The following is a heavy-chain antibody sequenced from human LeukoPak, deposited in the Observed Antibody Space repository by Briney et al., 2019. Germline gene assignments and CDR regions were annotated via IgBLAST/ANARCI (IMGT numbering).Heavy chain of an antibody. D-gene: IGHD6-6*01. V-gene: IGHV3-74*01. CDR3: ANASRRIAACQLVDY. CDR2: INSDGSST. Sequence: RRSLRLSCAASGFTFSSYWMHWVRQAPGKGLVWVSRINSDGSSTSYTDSVKGRFTISRDNAKNTLYLQMNSLRAEDTAVYYCANASRRIAACQLVDYWGQGTLFTVSS. CDR1: GFTFSSYW. J-gene: IGHJ4*02.